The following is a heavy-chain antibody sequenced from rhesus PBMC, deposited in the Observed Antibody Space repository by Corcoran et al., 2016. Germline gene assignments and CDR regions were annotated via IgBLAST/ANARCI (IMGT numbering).Heavy chain of an antibody. CDR3: SSTLGPPYFDY. CDR2: ISGRGGTT. J-gene: IGHJ4*01. CDR1: GGSISSNW. Sequence: QLQLQESGPGLVKPSETLSLTCAVSGGSISSNWWSWIRQPPGKGLEWTGRISGRGGTTSYNPSLKSRFTISTATSKNQLSLKLISVTAADTAVYYCSSTLGPPYFDYWGQGVLVTVSS. D-gene: IGHD2-15*01. V-gene: IGHV4-173*01.